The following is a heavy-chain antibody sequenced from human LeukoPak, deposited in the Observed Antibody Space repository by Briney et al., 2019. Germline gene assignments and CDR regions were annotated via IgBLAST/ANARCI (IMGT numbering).Heavy chain of an antibody. V-gene: IGHV4-34*01. CDR3: ARGRLYTAGYGSGTPRYYVDV. D-gene: IGHD3-10*01. J-gene: IGHJ6*03. Sequence: SETLSLTCAVYGGSFSGYYWSWIRQPPGKGLEWIGEINHSGSTNYNPSLKSRVTISVDTSKNQFSLKLSSVTAADTAVYYCARGRLYTAGYGSGTPRYYVDVWGKGTTVTVSS. CDR1: GGSFSGYY. CDR2: INHSGST.